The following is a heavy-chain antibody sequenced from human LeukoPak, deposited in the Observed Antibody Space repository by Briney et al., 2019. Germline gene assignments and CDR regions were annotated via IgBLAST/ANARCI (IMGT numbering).Heavy chain of an antibody. V-gene: IGHV3-48*04. D-gene: IGHD5-18*01. CDR3: ASTLGGYSYGYRS. Sequence: AGGSLRLSCAASGFTFSSYAMSWVRQAPGKGLEWVSYISSSSSTIYYADSVKGRFTISRDNAKNSLYLQMNSLRAEDTAVYYCASTLGGYSYGYRSWGQGTLVTVSS. CDR1: GFTFSSYA. J-gene: IGHJ5*02. CDR2: ISSSSSTI.